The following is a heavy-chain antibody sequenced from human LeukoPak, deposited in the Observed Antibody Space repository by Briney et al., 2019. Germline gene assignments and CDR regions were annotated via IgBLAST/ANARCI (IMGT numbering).Heavy chain of an antibody. V-gene: IGHV4-38-2*02. Sequence: PSETLSLTCIVSGCSISSGYYWGWIRQPPGKGLEWIGSIYHSGSTYYNPSLKSRVTISVDTSKNQFSLKLSSVTAADTAVYYCAMYYYGSGSYPQLFDYWGQGTLVTVSS. J-gene: IGHJ4*02. CDR2: IYHSGST. CDR3: AMYYYGSGSYPQLFDY. CDR1: GCSISSGYY. D-gene: IGHD3-10*01.